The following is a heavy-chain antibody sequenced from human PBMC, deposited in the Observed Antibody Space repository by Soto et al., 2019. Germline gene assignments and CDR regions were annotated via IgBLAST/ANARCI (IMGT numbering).Heavy chain of an antibody. V-gene: IGHV1-3*01. J-gene: IGHJ4*02. CDR3: ARGPGGPDGPGDY. D-gene: IGHD2-15*01. CDR1: GYTFTSYA. CDR2: INAGNGNT. Sequence: QVQLVQSGDEVKKPGASVKVSCKASGYTFTSYAMHWVRQAPGQRLEWMGWINAGNGNTKYSQKFQGRVTITRDTSASTAYMGLSGLRSEDTAVYYCARGPGGPDGPGDYWGQGTLVTVSS.